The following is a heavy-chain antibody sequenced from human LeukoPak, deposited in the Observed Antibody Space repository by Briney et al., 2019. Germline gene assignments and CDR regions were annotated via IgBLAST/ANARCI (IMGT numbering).Heavy chain of an antibody. Sequence: SETLSLTCAVSGGSISSSNWWSWVRQPPGKGLEWIGEIYHSGSTNYNPSLKSRVTISVDKSKNQFSLKLSSVTAADTAVYYCARSATPGYSSSWYLNPWGQGTLVTVSS. CDR2: IYHSGST. CDR3: ARSATPGYSSSWYLNP. D-gene: IGHD6-13*01. CDR1: GGSISSSNW. J-gene: IGHJ5*02. V-gene: IGHV4-4*02.